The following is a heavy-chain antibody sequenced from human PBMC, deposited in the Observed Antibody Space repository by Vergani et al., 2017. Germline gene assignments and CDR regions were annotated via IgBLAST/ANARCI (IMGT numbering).Heavy chain of an antibody. Sequence: EVQLEESGGGLVQPGGSLRLSCAASGFTFSSYSMNWVRQAPGKGLEWVSYISSSSSTIYYADSVKCRSTISSDNAKNSLYLQMNSMRAEDTAVYYCATDLAYCGGDSYSFDYWGQGTLVTVSS. CDR3: ATDLAYCGGDSYSFDY. V-gene: IGHV3-48*04. CDR1: GFTFSSYS. D-gene: IGHD2-21*01. CDR2: ISSSSSTI. J-gene: IGHJ4*02.